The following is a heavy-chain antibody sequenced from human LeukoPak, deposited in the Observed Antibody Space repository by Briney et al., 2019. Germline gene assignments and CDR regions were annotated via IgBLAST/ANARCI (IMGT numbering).Heavy chain of an antibody. V-gene: IGHV3-66*02. CDR3: ARDIYSYGWGWFDP. Sequence: GGSLRLSCAASGFTVSSNYMSWVRQAPGKGLEWVSVIYSGGSTYYADSVKGRFTISRGNSKNTLYLQMNSLRAEDTAVYYCARDIYSYGWGWFDPWGQGTLVTASS. J-gene: IGHJ5*02. CDR2: IYSGGST. CDR1: GFTVSSNY. D-gene: IGHD5-18*01.